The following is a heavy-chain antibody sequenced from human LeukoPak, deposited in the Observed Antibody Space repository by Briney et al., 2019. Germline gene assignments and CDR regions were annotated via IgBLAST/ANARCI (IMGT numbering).Heavy chain of an antibody. Sequence: ASVKVSCKASGYTFTTYYMYWVRQAPGQGLEWMGIINPSGGSTSYAQKFQGRVTMTRDMSTSTVYMELSSLRSEDTAVYYCARGIMIRGVKSHFDYWGQGTLVTVSS. J-gene: IGHJ4*02. V-gene: IGHV1-46*01. CDR1: GYTFTTYY. D-gene: IGHD3-10*01. CDR3: ARGIMIRGVKSHFDY. CDR2: INPSGGST.